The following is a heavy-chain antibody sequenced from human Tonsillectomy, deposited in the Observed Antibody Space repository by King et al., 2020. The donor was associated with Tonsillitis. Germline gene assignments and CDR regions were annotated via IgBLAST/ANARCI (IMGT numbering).Heavy chain of an antibody. V-gene: IGHV4-39*01. J-gene: IGHJ4*02. CDR3: ARHFHPAYRDFWSGYLALDY. D-gene: IGHD3-3*01. CDR2: LSYSGST. CDR1: GGSISSNSYY. Sequence: LQLQESGPGLVKPSETLSLTCTVSGGSISSNSYYWGWVRQPPGKGLEWIGALSYSGSTYYNPSLKSRVTTSVDTSKNQFFLKLRSVTAADTAVYYCARHFHPAYRDFWSGYLALDYWGQGTLVTVSS.